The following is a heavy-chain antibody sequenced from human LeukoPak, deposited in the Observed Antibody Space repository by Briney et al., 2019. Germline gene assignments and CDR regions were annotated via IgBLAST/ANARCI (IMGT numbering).Heavy chain of an antibody. CDR1: GFTFSSYT. CDR3: ARDRSTTSKFFDP. J-gene: IGHJ5*02. CDR2: ISFNGNEK. V-gene: IGHV3-30*04. D-gene: IGHD1-1*01. Sequence: GGSLRLSCAASGFTFSSYTMHWVRQAPGKGLEWVAFISFNGNEKKYGGSVKGRFTISRDNSNNMLYLQMTGLRFDDTAVYYCARDRSTTSKFFDPWGQGTLVTVCS.